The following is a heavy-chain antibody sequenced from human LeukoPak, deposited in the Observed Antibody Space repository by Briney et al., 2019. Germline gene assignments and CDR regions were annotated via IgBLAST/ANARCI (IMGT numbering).Heavy chain of an antibody. CDR3: AREEYIDAFDI. Sequence: SVKVSCKASGYTFTSYDINWVRQAPGQGLEWMGRIIPIFGTANYAQKFQGRVTITTDESTSTAYMELSSLRSEDTAVYYCAREEYIDAFDIWGQGTMVTVSS. J-gene: IGHJ3*02. CDR2: IIPIFGTA. D-gene: IGHD2/OR15-2a*01. CDR1: GYTFTSYD. V-gene: IGHV1-69*05.